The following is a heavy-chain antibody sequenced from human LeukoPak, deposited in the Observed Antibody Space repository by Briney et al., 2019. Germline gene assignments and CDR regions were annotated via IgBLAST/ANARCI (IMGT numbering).Heavy chain of an antibody. Sequence: PSETLSLTCAVYGGSFSGYYWSWIRQPPGKGLEWIGEINHSGSTNYNPSLKSRVTISVDTSKNQFSLKLSSVTAADTAVYYCAALRRDYYYYGMDVWGQGTTVTVSS. CDR1: GGSFSGYY. CDR3: AALRRDYYYYGMDV. J-gene: IGHJ6*02. V-gene: IGHV4-34*01. CDR2: INHSGST.